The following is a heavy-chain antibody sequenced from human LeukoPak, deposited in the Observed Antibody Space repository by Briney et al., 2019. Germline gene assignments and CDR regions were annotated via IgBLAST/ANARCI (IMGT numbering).Heavy chain of an antibody. CDR2: IKGDGNKK. Sequence: PGGSLRLSCAASGFSFSNYWMRWVRQAPGKGLGWVATIKGDGNKKDYVDSVRGRFTVSIDNAKNSLYLQMSSLRVEDTAIYYCESTTGPWGQGTLVTVSS. CDR1: GFSFSNYW. J-gene: IGHJ5*02. V-gene: IGHV3-7*01. CDR3: ESTTGP. D-gene: IGHD1-7*01.